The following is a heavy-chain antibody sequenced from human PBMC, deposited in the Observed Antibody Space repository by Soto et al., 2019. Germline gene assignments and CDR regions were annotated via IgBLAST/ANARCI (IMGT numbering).Heavy chain of an antibody. J-gene: IGHJ4*02. CDR1: GGSVSSGSYY. D-gene: IGHD2-15*01. CDR3: ARVRRVVVVAATLNYFDY. Sequence: SETLSLTCTVSGGSVSSGSYYWSWIRQPPGKGLEWIGYIYYSGSTNHNPSLKSRVTISLDTSKNQFSLKLSSVTAADTAVYYCARVRRVVVVAATLNYFDYWGQGTLVTVSS. V-gene: IGHV4-61*01. CDR2: IYYSGST.